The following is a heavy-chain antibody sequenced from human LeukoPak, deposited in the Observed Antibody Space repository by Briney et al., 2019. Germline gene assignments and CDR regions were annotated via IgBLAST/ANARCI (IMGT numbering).Heavy chain of an antibody. D-gene: IGHD6-19*01. Sequence: SETLSLTCTVSGGSISSSSYYWGWIRQPPGKGLEWIGSIHYSGSTYYNPSLKSRVTISVDTSKNQFSLKLSSVTAADTAVYYCARHGSSGWYDYFDYWGQGTLVTVSS. CDR2: IHYSGST. V-gene: IGHV4-39*01. CDR3: ARHGSSGWYDYFDY. J-gene: IGHJ4*02. CDR1: GGSISSSSYY.